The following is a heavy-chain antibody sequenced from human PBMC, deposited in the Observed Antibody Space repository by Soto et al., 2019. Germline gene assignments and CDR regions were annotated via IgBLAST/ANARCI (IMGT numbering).Heavy chain of an antibody. CDR2: ISPYSGYT. CDR3: AREASVLIPAAQPSRFDS. CDR1: GYSFMKYG. J-gene: IGHJ4*02. Sequence: ASVKVSCKGFGYSFMKYGINWVRQAPGQGLEWVGWISPYSGYTHSAQKFRGRLTLTTDTAASTAYMELRILRSADTALYYCAREASVLIPAAQPSRFDSWGQGTLVTVPQ. V-gene: IGHV1-18*01. D-gene: IGHD2-2*01.